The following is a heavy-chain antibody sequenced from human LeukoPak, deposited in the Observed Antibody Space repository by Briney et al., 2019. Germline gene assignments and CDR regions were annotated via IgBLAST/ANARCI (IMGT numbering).Heavy chain of an antibody. D-gene: IGHD2-2*01. CDR2: ISYDGRNI. Sequence: GGSLRLSCAASGFTFNNYGMHWVRQAPGKGLEWVAVISYDGRNIHYPHSVKGRFTISRDISTDTLWLQMDSLRTEDTAVYYCAKGPLRGTAAAIDYWGQGTLVTVSS. V-gene: IGHV3-30*18. CDR3: AKGPLRGTAAAIDY. CDR1: GFTFNNYG. J-gene: IGHJ4*02.